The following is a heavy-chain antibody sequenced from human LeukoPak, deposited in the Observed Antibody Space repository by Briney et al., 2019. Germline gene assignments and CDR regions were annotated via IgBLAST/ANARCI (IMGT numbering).Heavy chain of an antibody. D-gene: IGHD3-22*01. Sequence: TGGSLRLSCAASGFTFSDLWMSWVRQAPGNGLEWVANMNQGGSEKYYVDSVKGRFTISRDNAKKSLYLQMNSLRAEDTAVYYCAREGGTYDSSGYYQAYDAFDIWGQGTMVTVSS. CDR2: MNQGGSEK. J-gene: IGHJ3*02. CDR3: AREGGTYDSSGYYQAYDAFDI. CDR1: GFTFSDLW. V-gene: IGHV3-7*03.